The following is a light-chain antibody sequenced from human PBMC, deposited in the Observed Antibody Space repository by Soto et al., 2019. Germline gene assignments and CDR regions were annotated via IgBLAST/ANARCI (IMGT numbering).Light chain of an antibody. CDR3: QQYGTSPVT. Sequence: EIVLTQSPGTLSLSPGERATLSCRASQTVSNTYLAWYQHKPGQAPRPLIYGASDRATGIPDRFSGSGSVTDFTLTISSLEPEDFALYYCQQYGTSPVTFGQGTKLEI. CDR1: QTVSNTY. J-gene: IGKJ2*01. CDR2: GAS. V-gene: IGKV3-20*01.